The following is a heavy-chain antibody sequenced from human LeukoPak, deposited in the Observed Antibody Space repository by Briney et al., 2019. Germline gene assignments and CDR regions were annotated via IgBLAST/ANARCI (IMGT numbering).Heavy chain of an antibody. Sequence: PSETLSLTCAVYGGSFSGYYWSWIRQPPGKGLEWIGEINHSGSTNYNPSLKSRVTISVDTSKNQFSLKLSSVTAADTAVYYCARESPGPWGQETLVTVSS. V-gene: IGHV4-34*01. CDR3: ARESPGP. CDR2: INHSGST. CDR1: GGSFSGYY. J-gene: IGHJ5*02.